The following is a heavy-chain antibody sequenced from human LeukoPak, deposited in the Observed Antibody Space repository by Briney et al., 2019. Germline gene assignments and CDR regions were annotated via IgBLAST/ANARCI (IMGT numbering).Heavy chain of an antibody. V-gene: IGHV3-30*18. CDR1: GFTFSSYG. D-gene: IGHD3-22*01. CDR2: ISYDGSKK. Sequence: GGSLRLSCAASGFTFSSYGMRWVRQAPGKGLEWVAVISYDGSKKYYADSVKGRFTISRDNSKYTLYLQMNSLRAEDTAVYYCAKDGGGYYPYYYHYMDVWGKGTTVTISS. CDR3: AKDGGGYYPYYYHYMDV. J-gene: IGHJ6*03.